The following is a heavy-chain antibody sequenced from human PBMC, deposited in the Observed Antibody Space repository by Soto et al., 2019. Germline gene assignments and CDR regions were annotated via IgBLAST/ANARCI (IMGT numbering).Heavy chain of an antibody. CDR1: GFTSSDYA. D-gene: IGHD3-3*01. J-gene: IGHJ4*02. CDR2: ISGTGATR. Sequence: GGSLRLSCAASGFTSSDYAMGWVRQAPGKGLEWVSIISGTGATRYYADSVKGRFTISRDNSRDTLYLQMNSLRAEDTAVYYCAKAPTTLWSGQHYFNYWGQGTLVTVSS. CDR3: AKAPTTLWSGQHYFNY. V-gene: IGHV3-23*01.